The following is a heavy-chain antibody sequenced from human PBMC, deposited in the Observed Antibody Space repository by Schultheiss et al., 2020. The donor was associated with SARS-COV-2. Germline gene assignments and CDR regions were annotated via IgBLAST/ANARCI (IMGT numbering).Heavy chain of an antibody. D-gene: IGHD1-26*01. J-gene: IGHJ4*02. CDR3: ARGISGSYPGGY. Sequence: SGPTLVKPTQTLTLTCTFSGFSLSTSGMCVSWIRQPPGKGLEWIGYIYYSGSTYYNPSLKSRVTISVDTSKNQFSLKLSSVTAADTAVYYCARGISGSYPGGYWGQGTLVTVSS. CDR2: IYYSGST. V-gene: IGHV4-31*03. CDR1: GFSLSTSGMC.